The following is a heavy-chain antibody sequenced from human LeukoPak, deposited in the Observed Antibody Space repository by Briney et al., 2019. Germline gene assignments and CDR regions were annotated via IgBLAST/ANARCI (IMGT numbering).Heavy chain of an antibody. CDR2: IYPGDSDT. CDR3: ARPTSDIAAKHGGVDAFDI. J-gene: IGHJ3*02. CDR1: GYSFTSYW. D-gene: IGHD6-13*01. V-gene: IGHV5-51*01. Sequence: GESLKISCKGSGYSFTSYWIGWVRQMPGKGLEWMGIIYPGDSDTRYSPSFQGQVTTSADKSISTAYLQWSSLKASDTAMYYCARPTSDIAAKHGGVDAFDIWGQGTMVTVSS.